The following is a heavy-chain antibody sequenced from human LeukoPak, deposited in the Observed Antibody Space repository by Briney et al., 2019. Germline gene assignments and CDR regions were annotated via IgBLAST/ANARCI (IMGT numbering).Heavy chain of an antibody. V-gene: IGHV4-38-2*02. CDR1: GYSISSGYY. CDR3: AREVIAAAGGVDY. J-gene: IGHJ4*02. D-gene: IGHD6-13*01. Sequence: SETLSLTCTVSGYSISSGYYWGWIRQPPGKGLEWIGSIYHSGSTYYNPSLKSRVTISVDTSKNQFSLKLSSVTAADTAVYYCAREVIAAAGGVDYWGQGTLVTVSS. CDR2: IYHSGST.